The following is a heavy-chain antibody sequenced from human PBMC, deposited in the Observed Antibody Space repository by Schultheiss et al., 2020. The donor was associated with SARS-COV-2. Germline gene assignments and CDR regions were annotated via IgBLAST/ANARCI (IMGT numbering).Heavy chain of an antibody. V-gene: IGHV2-70*11. Sequence: SGPTLVKPTQTLTLTCTFSGFSLSTSGVGVGWIRQPPGKALEWLARIDWDDDKYYSTSLKTRLTISKDTSKNQVVLTMTNLDPVDTATYYCVRTRITATGHVFDYWGQGTLVTVSS. CDR3: VRTRITATGHVFDY. CDR1: GFSLSTSGVG. J-gene: IGHJ4*02. D-gene: IGHD1-1*01. CDR2: IDWDDDK.